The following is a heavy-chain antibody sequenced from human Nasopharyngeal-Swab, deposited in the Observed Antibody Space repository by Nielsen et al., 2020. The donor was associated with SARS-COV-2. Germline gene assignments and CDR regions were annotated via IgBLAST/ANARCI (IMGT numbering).Heavy chain of an antibody. Sequence: SSVKVTCKASGGTFSSYASSWLRQAAAQGVEWMGLIIPILGIANYAQKFQGRVTITADKSTSKAYMELSSLRSEDTAVYYCAREYCSGGSCYGNYGMDVWGQGTTVTVSS. CDR2: IIPILGIA. J-gene: IGHJ6*02. CDR1: GGTFSSYA. CDR3: AREYCSGGSCYGNYGMDV. V-gene: IGHV1-69*10. D-gene: IGHD2-15*01.